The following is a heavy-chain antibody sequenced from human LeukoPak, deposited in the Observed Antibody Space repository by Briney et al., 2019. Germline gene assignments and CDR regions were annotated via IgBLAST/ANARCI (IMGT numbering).Heavy chain of an antibody. CDR2: INHSGST. CDR1: GGSFSGYY. D-gene: IGHD2-2*01. Sequence: PSETLSLTCAVYGGSFSGYYWSWIRQPPGKGLEWIGEINHSGSTNYNPSLKSRVTISVDTSKNQFSLKLSSVTAADTAVYYCARRTHIVVVPAAKEDDYYYFDYWGQGTLVTVSS. J-gene: IGHJ4*02. CDR3: ARRTHIVVVPAAKEDDYYYFDY. V-gene: IGHV4-34*01.